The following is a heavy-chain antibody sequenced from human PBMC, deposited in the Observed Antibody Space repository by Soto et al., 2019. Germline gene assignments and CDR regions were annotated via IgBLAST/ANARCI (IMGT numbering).Heavy chain of an antibody. V-gene: IGHV3-30*18. CDR3: AKVEDSSSWYYYYGMDV. Sequence: PGGSLRLSCAASGFTFSSYGMHWVRQAPGKGLEWVAVISYDGSNKYYADSVKGRFTISRDNSKNTLYLQMNSLRAEDTAVYYCAKVEDSSSWYYYYGMDVWGQGTTVTVSS. J-gene: IGHJ6*02. CDR2: ISYDGSNK. D-gene: IGHD6-13*01. CDR1: GFTFSSYG.